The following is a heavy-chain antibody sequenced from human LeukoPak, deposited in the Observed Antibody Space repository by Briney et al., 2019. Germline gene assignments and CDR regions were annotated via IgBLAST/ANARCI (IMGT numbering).Heavy chain of an antibody. J-gene: IGHJ4*02. CDR1: GYTFTDYY. V-gene: IGHV1-2*02. CDR2: IYPDSGGT. CDR3: ARGRSDYYLDS. D-gene: IGHD3-10*01. Sequence: ASLKVSCKASGYTFTDYYMHWVRQAPGHGLEWMGWIYPDSGGTNYAQKFQGRVTMARDTSISTAYMGLSRLTSDDTAVYYCARGRSDYYLDSWGQGTLVTVSS.